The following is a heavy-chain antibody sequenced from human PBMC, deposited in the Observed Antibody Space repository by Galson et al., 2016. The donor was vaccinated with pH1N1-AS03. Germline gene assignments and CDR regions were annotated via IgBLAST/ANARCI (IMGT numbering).Heavy chain of an antibody. Sequence: SLRLSCAASGFTFSTFATSWLRQAPGKGLEWVACVSGSGTSTYYADSLLGRFTVPRDNSKNSLYLHMNNGRAEDTAIYYCAPYGSGRPDRAFHYLGLGTLVTVSS. CDR2: VSGSGTST. CDR3: APYGSGRPDRAFHY. CDR1: GFTFSTFA. J-gene: IGHJ4*02. D-gene: IGHD3-10*01. V-gene: IGHV3-23*01.